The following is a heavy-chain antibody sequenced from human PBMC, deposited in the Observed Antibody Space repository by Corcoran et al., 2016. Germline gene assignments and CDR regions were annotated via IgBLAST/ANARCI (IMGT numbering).Heavy chain of an antibody. CDR1: GFTFTTYW. D-gene: IGHD6-13*01. CDR3: ARDRTEGMAEAGIFDP. J-gene: IGHJ5*02. V-gene: IGHV3-7*03. Sequence: VQLVESGGGLVQPGGSLRLSCAASGFTFTTYWMTWVRQAPGEGLEWVASIDQDGSLKYYVDSVKGRFTISRDNARNSLYLQLNSLGVDDTAVYYCARDRTEGMAEAGIFDPWGQGTLVTVSS. CDR2: IDQDGSLK.